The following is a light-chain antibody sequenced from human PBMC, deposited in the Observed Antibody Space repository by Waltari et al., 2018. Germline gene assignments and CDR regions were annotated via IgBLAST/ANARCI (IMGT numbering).Light chain of an antibody. CDR3: SSYTSSSTPV. CDR1: SSDVGGYNY. CDR2: EVT. V-gene: IGLV2-14*01. J-gene: IGLJ2*01. Sequence: QSALTQPASVSGSPGQSITISCTGTSSDVGGYNYASWYQQHPGKVPNLMIYEVTNRPSGVSNRFSGSKSGNTASLTISGLQAEDEADYYCSSYTSSSTPVFGGGTKLTVL.